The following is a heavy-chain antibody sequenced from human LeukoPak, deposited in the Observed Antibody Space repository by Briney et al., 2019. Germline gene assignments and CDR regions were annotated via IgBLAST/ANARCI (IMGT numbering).Heavy chain of an antibody. CDR3: VREDTPATANY. CDR1: GFTLSSYW. Sequence: GGSLRLSCAASGFTLSSYWMHWVRQVPGKGLVWVSRIKSDGSDTRYADSVKGRFTISRDNAKNTLYLQMHSLRPGDTAVYYCVREDTPATANYWGQGTLVTISS. D-gene: IGHD2-21*02. CDR2: IKSDGSDT. V-gene: IGHV3-74*01. J-gene: IGHJ4*02.